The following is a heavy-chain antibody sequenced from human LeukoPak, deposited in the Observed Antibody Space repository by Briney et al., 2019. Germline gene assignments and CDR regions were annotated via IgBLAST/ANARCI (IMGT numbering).Heavy chain of an antibody. Sequence: GGSLRLSCAASGFTFSSYAMSWVRQAPGKGLEWVSAISGSGGSTYYADSVKGRFTISRDNSKNTLYLQMNSLRAEDTAVYYCANPPSHIAAAGEDAFDIWGQGTMVTVSS. V-gene: IGHV3-23*01. CDR2: ISGSGGST. J-gene: IGHJ3*02. CDR3: ANPPSHIAAAGEDAFDI. CDR1: GFTFSSYA. D-gene: IGHD6-13*01.